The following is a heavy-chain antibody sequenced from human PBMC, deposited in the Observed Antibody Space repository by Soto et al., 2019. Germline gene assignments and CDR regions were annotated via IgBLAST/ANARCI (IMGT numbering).Heavy chain of an antibody. CDR2: INHSGST. Sequence: SETLSLTCAVYGGSFSGYYWSWIRQPPGKGLEWIGEINHSGSTNYNPSLKSRVTISVDTSKNQFSLKLSSVTAADTAVYYCARGWTGYCSSTSCYLGTGGDYWGQGTLVTVSS. D-gene: IGHD2-2*03. V-gene: IGHV4-34*01. CDR3: ARGWTGYCSSTSCYLGTGGDY. CDR1: GGSFSGYY. J-gene: IGHJ4*02.